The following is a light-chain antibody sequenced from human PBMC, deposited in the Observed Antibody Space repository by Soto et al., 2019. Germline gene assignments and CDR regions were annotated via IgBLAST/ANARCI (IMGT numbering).Light chain of an antibody. V-gene: IGLV2-14*03. J-gene: IGLJ1*01. CDR1: SSDVGGYNF. Sequence: QSALTQPAYVSGSPGQSITISCTGTSSDVGGYNFVSWYQQHPGKVPKLMIFDVNSRPSGVSDRFSGSKSGNTASLTISGLQAEDEGDYYCSSYTSSSTHVVGSGTKVTVL. CDR2: DVN. CDR3: SSYTSSSTHV.